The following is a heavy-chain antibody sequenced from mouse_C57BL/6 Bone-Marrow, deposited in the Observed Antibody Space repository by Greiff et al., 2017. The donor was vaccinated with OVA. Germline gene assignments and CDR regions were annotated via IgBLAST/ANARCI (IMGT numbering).Heavy chain of an antibody. J-gene: IGHJ4*01. V-gene: IGHV1-64*01. D-gene: IGHD2-4*01. Sequence: VQLQQSGAELVKPGASVKLSCKASGYTFTSYWMHWVKQRPGQGLEWIGMIHPNSGSTNYNEKFKSKATLTVDKSSSTAYKQLSSLTSEDSAVYYCARPYDYDRDYYAMDYWGQGTSVTVSS. CDR1: GYTFTSYW. CDR2: IHPNSGST. CDR3: ARPYDYDRDYYAMDY.